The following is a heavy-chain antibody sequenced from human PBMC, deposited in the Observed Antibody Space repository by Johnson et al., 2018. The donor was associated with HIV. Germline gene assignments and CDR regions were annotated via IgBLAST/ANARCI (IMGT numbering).Heavy chain of an antibody. CDR3: AKYRVRYTSDVDAFDL. Sequence: VQLVESGGGLVKPGGSLRLSCAASGFTFNNAWMSWVRQAPGKGLEWVGRVKSKTDDGTTDYAAPVKGRFTISRDDSKNTLYLKMNSLRAEDTALYSCAKYRVRYTSDVDAFDLWGQGTMVTVSS. J-gene: IGHJ3*01. CDR2: VKSKTDDGTT. CDR1: GFTFNNAW. V-gene: IGHV3-15*05. D-gene: IGHD1-1*01.